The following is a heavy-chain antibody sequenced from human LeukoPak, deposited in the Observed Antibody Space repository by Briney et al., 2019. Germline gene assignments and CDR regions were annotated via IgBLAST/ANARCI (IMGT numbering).Heavy chain of an antibody. CDR3: ARGGYYGSGNDFRFDP. D-gene: IGHD3-10*01. V-gene: IGHV4-39*07. CDR1: GGSISSSSYY. CDR2: IYYSGST. J-gene: IGHJ5*02. Sequence: SETLSLTCTVSGGSISSSSYYWGWIRQPPGKGLEWIGGIYYSGSTNYKPSLKSRVTISVDTSKNQFSLKLSSVTAADTAVYYCARGGYYGSGNDFRFDPWGQGTLVTVSS.